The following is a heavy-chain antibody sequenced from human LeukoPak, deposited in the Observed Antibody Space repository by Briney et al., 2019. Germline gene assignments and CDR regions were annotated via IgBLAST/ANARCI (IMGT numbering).Heavy chain of an antibody. Sequence: GGSLRLSCAASGFTFSSYNMKWVRQAPGKGLEWVSSISTSSSCIYYADSVKGRFTISRDNAKNSLNLQMNSLRVEDTAVYYCARDRDWNSGFDYWGQGTLVTVSS. D-gene: IGHD1-7*01. CDR2: ISTSSSCI. J-gene: IGHJ4*02. CDR1: GFTFSSYN. V-gene: IGHV3-21*01. CDR3: ARDRDWNSGFDY.